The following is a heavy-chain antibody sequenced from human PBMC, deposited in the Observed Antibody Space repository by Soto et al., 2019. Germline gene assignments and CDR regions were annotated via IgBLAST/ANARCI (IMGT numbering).Heavy chain of an antibody. Sequence: PSETLSLTCTVSGGSLSNYYWSWIRQPPGKGLEWIGYIYYSGSIKYNPSLKSRVTTSIDTSKNQFSLRLTSVSAADTAVYYCARGPWNADFDYWGQGIVVTVSS. CDR2: IYYSGSI. CDR1: GGSLSNYY. V-gene: IGHV4-59*01. CDR3: ARGPWNADFDY. D-gene: IGHD1-1*01. J-gene: IGHJ4*02.